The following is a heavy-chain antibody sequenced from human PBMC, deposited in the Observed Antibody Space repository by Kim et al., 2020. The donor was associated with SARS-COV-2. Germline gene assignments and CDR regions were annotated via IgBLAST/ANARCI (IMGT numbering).Heavy chain of an antibody. Sequence: GGSLRLSCAASGFTFRNYGMHWARQAPGKGLEWVAAITYDGSNKKYAESVKGRFTISRDNSKNTLYVQVDSLRAEDTAVYYCARLIQWLGSNWYSDYWGQGTLVTVSS. CDR1: GFTFRNYG. D-gene: IGHD4-4*01. CDR2: ITYDGSNK. J-gene: IGHJ4*02. CDR3: ARLIQWLGSNWYSDY. V-gene: IGHV3-33*01.